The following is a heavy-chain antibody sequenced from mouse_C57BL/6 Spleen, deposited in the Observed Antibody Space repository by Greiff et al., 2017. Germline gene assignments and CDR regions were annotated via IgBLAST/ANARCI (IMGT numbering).Heavy chain of an antibody. CDR3: AKGSSMDY. CDR2: IYPRDGST. Sequence: VQGVESGPELVKPGASVKLSCKASGYTFTSYDINWVKQRPGQGLEWIGWIYPRDGSTKYNEKFKGKATLTVDTSSSTAYMELHSLTSEDSAVYFCAKGSSMDYWGQGTSVTVSS. J-gene: IGHJ4*01. CDR1: GYTFTSYD. V-gene: IGHV1-85*01.